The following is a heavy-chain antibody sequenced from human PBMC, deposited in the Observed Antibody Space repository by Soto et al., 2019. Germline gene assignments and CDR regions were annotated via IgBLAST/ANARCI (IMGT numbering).Heavy chain of an antibody. D-gene: IGHD6-19*01. Sequence: SLKISCKGSGYSFTSYWIGWVRQMPGKGLERMGIIYPGDSDTRYSPSFQGQVTISADKSITTTYLQWSSLKASDTAIYYCARLFDTSGWYDYWGQGTLVTV. CDR1: GYSFTSYW. V-gene: IGHV5-51*01. CDR2: IYPGDSDT. CDR3: ARLFDTSGWYDY. J-gene: IGHJ4*02.